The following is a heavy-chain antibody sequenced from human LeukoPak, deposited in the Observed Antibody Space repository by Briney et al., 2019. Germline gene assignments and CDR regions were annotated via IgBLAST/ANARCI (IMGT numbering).Heavy chain of an antibody. Sequence: PSETLSLTCAVYGGSFSGYYWSWIRQPPGKGLEWIGEINHSGSTNYNPSLKSRVTISVDTSKNQFSLKLSSVTAADTAVYYCARGAPNYYGSGNSIGDFDYWGQGTLVTVSS. CDR1: GGSFSGYY. CDR2: INHSGST. CDR3: ARGAPNYYGSGNSIGDFDY. J-gene: IGHJ4*02. V-gene: IGHV4-34*01. D-gene: IGHD3-10*01.